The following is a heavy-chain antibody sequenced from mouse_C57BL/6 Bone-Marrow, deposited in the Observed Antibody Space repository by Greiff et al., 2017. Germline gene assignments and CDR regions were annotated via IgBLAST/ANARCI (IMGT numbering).Heavy chain of an antibody. Sequence: QVQLQQHGAALVPPVSSFNMSCKASGYTFTSYWITWVKQRPGQGLEWIGDIYPGSGSTNYNEKFKSKATLTVDTSSSTAYMQLSSLTSEDSAVYYCARPYYSNYWYFDVWGTGTTVTVSS. J-gene: IGHJ1*03. CDR3: ARPYYSNYWYFDV. CDR2: IYPGSGST. CDR1: GYTFTSYW. D-gene: IGHD2-5*01. V-gene: IGHV1-55*01.